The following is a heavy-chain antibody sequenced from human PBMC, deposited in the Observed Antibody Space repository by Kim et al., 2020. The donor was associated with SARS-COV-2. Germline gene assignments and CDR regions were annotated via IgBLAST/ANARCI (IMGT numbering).Heavy chain of an antibody. CDR1: GYTFTSYA. Sequence: ASVKVSCKASGYTFTSYAMHWVRQAPGQRLEWMGWINAGNGNTKYSQKFQGRVTITRDTSASTAYMELSSLRSEDTAVYYCASGPGSGNTRYYYYYGMDVWGQGTTVTVSS. V-gene: IGHV1-3*01. J-gene: IGHJ6*02. CDR2: INAGNGNT. CDR3: ASGPGSGNTRYYYYYGMDV. D-gene: IGHD3-3*01.